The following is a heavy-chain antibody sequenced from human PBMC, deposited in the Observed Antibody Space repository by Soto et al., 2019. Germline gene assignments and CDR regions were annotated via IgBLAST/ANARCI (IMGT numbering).Heavy chain of an antibody. J-gene: IGHJ6*03. D-gene: IGHD3-10*01. CDR1: GYTFTSYY. CDR3: AWSSAYYYYMDV. V-gene: IGHV1-46*03. Sequence: EASVKVSCKASGYTFTSYYMHWVRQAPGQGLEWMGIINPSGGSTSYAQKIQGRVTMTRDTSTSTVYMELSSLRSEDTAVYYCAWSSAYYYYMDVWGKGTTVTVSS. CDR2: INPSGGST.